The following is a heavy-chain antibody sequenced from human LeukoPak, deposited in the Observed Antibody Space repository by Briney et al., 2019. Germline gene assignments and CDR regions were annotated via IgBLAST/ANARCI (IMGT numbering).Heavy chain of an antibody. Sequence: SETLSLTCTVSGYSISSGYYWGWIRQPPGKGLEWIGEINHSGSTNYNPSLKSRVTISVDTSKNQFSLKLSSVTAADTAVYYCARGSEKNGSGSYYKGPDYWGQGTLVTVSS. CDR2: INHSGST. D-gene: IGHD3-10*01. CDR1: GYSISSGYY. J-gene: IGHJ4*02. V-gene: IGHV4-38-2*02. CDR3: ARGSEKNGSGSYYKGPDY.